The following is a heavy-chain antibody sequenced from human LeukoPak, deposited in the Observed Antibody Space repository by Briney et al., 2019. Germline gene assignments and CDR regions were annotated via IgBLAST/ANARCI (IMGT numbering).Heavy chain of an antibody. Sequence: ASVKVSCKASGYIVTGYYMHWVRQAPGQGLEWMGWINPNSGGTNYAQKFQGRVTMTRDTSISTAYIELSRLRSDDTAVYYCARAPDFWSGYYTGRAFDIWDQGTMVTVSS. V-gene: IGHV1-2*02. CDR1: GYIVTGYY. CDR3: ARAPDFWSGYYTGRAFDI. D-gene: IGHD3-3*01. J-gene: IGHJ3*02. CDR2: INPNSGGT.